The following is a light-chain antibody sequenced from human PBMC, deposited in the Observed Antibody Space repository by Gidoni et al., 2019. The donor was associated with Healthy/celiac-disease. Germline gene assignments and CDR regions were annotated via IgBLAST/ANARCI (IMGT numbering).Light chain of an antibody. Sequence: DIEMAQTPSSLSASVGDRVTRTCQASQDISNYFNWYQQKPGKAPKLLIYDASNLETGVPSRFSGSGSGTDFTFTISSLQPEDIATYYCQQYDNLLFTFGPGTKVDIK. CDR2: DAS. J-gene: IGKJ3*01. V-gene: IGKV1-33*01. CDR1: QDISNY. CDR3: QQYDNLLFT.